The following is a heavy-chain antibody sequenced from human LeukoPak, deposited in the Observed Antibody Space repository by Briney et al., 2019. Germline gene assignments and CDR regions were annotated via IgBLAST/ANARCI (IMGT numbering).Heavy chain of an antibody. J-gene: IGHJ4*02. Sequence: KPSETLSLTCAVYGGSFSSYYWSWIRQPPGKGLEWIGEINHSGSTNYNPPLKSRVTISVDTSKNQFSLKLSSVTAADTAVYYCARGWGYSGSYIDYWGQGTLVTVSS. CDR3: ARGWGYSGSYIDY. D-gene: IGHD1-26*01. CDR1: GGSFSSYY. V-gene: IGHV4-34*01. CDR2: INHSGST.